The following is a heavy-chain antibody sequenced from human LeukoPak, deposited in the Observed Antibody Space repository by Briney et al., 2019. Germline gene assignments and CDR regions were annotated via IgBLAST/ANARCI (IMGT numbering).Heavy chain of an antibody. Sequence: ASVKVFCKASGYTFTSYGISWVRQAPGQGLEWMGWINPYNGDTNYAQKLQGRVTMTTDTSTSTAYMELRSLRSDDTAVYYCARVMHWDKVMARGRGMDVWGQGTTVTVSS. J-gene: IGHJ6*02. CDR3: ARVMHWDKVMARGRGMDV. V-gene: IGHV1-18*01. CDR1: GYTFTSYG. CDR2: INPYNGDT. D-gene: IGHD5-18*01.